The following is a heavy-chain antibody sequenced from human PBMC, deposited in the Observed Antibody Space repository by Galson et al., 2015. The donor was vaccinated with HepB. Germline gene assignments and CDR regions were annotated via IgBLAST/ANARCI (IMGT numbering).Heavy chain of an antibody. CDR3: TRTTTPDSGNWPYFDY. CDR2: IRTNYYRATT. J-gene: IGHJ4*02. V-gene: IGHV3-49*04. Sequence: SLRLSCASSGFIIRDYLMSWVRQAPGRGLEWLSFIRTNYYRATTEYAPSVKGRFTTSRDDSKNIAYLEMNSLQVDDTAVYYCTRTTTPDSGNWPYFDYWGQGVLVTVSS. CDR1: GFIIRDYL. D-gene: IGHD1-26*01.